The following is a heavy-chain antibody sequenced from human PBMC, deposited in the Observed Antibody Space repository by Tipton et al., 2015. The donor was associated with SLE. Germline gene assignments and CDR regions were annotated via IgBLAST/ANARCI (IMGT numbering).Heavy chain of an antibody. V-gene: IGHV1-18*01. Sequence: QLVQSGAEVKKPGASVKVSCKASGYTFTNYGISWVRQAPGQGLEWMGWISPYNGNTDSAQNLQGRVTMTADTSTTTAYMKLRSLRSDDTAVYYCARVRVDTAMGVFDFWGQGTLVTVSS. CDR1: GYTFTNYG. J-gene: IGHJ4*02. D-gene: IGHD5-18*01. CDR2: ISPYNGNT. CDR3: ARVRVDTAMGVFDF.